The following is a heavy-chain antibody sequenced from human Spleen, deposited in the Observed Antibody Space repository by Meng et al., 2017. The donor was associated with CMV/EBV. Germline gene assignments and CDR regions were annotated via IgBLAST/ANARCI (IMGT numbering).Heavy chain of an antibody. J-gene: IGHJ6*02. CDR3: ARIYYYYGMDV. CDR2: IYYSGST. V-gene: IGHV4-59*12. CDR1: GGSISSYY. Sequence: GSLRLSCTVSGGSISSYYWSWIRQPPGKGLEWIGYIYYSGSTNYNPSLKSRVTISVDTSKNQFSLKLSSVTAADTAVYYCARIYYYYGMDVWGQGTTVTVSS.